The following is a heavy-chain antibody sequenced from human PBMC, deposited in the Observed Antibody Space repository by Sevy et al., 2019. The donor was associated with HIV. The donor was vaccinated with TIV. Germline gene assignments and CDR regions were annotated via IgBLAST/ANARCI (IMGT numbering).Heavy chain of an antibody. D-gene: IGHD6-19*01. CDR1: GFTFSSYS. Sequence: GGSLRLSCAASGFTFSSYSMNWVRQAPGKGLEWVSSISSSSSYIYYADSVKGRFTISRDNAKNSLYLQVNSLRAEDTAVYYCARENLNSSGPDYWGQGTLVTVSS. V-gene: IGHV3-21*01. J-gene: IGHJ4*02. CDR3: ARENLNSSGPDY. CDR2: ISSSSSYI.